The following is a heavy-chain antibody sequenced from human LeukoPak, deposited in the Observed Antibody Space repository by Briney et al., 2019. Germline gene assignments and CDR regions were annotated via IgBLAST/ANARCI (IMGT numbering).Heavy chain of an antibody. V-gene: IGHV1-18*01. J-gene: IGHJ4*02. CDR1: GYTFTSYD. CDR2: MNPNSGNT. D-gene: IGHD6-13*01. Sequence: GASVKVSCKASGYTFTSYDINWVRQATGQGFEWMGWMNPNSGNTNYAQKLQGRVTMTTDTSTSTAYMELRSLRSDDTAVYYCAREAGSSWGLDYWGQGTLVTVSS. CDR3: AREAGSSWGLDY.